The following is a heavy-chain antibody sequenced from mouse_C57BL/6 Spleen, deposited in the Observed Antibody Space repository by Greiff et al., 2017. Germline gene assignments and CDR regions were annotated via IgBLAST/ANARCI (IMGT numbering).Heavy chain of an antibody. J-gene: IGHJ2*01. D-gene: IGHD1-1*01. CDR1: GYTFTSYW. CDR2: IDPSDSYT. CDR3: ARRWIYYGSSSFDY. V-gene: IGHV1-69*01. Sequence: QVHVKQPGAELVMPGASVKLSCKASGYTFTSYWMHWVKQRPGQGLEWIGEIDPSDSYTNYNQKFKGKSTLTVDKSSSTAYMQLSSLTSEDSAVYYCARRWIYYGSSSFDYWGQGTTLTVSS.